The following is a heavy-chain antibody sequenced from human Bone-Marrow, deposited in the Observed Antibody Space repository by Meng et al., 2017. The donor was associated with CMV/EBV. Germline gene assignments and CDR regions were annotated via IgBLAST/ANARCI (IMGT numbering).Heavy chain of an antibody. D-gene: IGHD3-3*01. CDR3: TTTTSYDFWSGLYYFDY. CDR2: IKSKTDGGTT. Sequence: GSLKISCAASGFTFSNAWMSWVRQAPGKGLEWVGRIKSKTDGGTTDYAAPVKGRFTISRDDSKNTLYLQMNSLKTEDTAVYYCTTTTSYDFWSGLYYFDYWGQGTLVTVSS. J-gene: IGHJ4*02. V-gene: IGHV3-15*01. CDR1: GFTFSNAW.